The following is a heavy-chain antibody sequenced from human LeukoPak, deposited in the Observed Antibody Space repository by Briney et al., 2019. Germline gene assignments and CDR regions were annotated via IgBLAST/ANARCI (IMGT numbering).Heavy chain of an antibody. D-gene: IGHD3-10*01. J-gene: IGHJ4*02. CDR1: GFTFSSYW. Sequence: PGGSLRLSCAAFGFTFSSYWMHWVRQAPGKGLVWVSRINSDGSDTTYADSVKGRFTISRDNAKSTLYLQMNSLRAEDTAVYYCAKNGPGLDYFDYWGQGTLVTVSS. CDR2: INSDGSDT. CDR3: AKNGPGLDYFDY. V-gene: IGHV3-74*01.